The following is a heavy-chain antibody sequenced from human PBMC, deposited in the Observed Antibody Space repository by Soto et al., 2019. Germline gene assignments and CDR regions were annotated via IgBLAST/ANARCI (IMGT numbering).Heavy chain of an antibody. V-gene: IGHV1-69*13. J-gene: IGHJ6*02. CDR2: IIPIFGTA. Sequence: SVKVSCKASGGTFSSYAISWVRQAPGQGLEWMGGIIPIFGTANYAQKFQCRVTITADESTSTAYMELSSLRSEDTAVYYCARDSFTVTGTKEEYYYYGKAVWGQGTTVTVSS. CDR3: ARDSFTVTGTKEEYYYYGKAV. D-gene: IGHD1-7*01. CDR1: GGTFSSYA.